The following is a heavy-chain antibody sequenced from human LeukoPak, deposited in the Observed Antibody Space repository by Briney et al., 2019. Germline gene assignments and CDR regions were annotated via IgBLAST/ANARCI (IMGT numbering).Heavy chain of an antibody. J-gene: IGHJ4*02. CDR2: IYRGDSDT. D-gene: IGHD4-11*01. Sequence: GGALEISFQCSGYRFTSYWIGWVRPMPGKGLEGMWIIYRGDSDTRYSPSFQGHVTISADKSISTAYLQWSSLKASDTAMYYCARHPVTHEDYWGQGTLVTVSS. CDR3: ARHPVTHEDY. V-gene: IGHV5-51*01. CDR1: GYRFTSYW.